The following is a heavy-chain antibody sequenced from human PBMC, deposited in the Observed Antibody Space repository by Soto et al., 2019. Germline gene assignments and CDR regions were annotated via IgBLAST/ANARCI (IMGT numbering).Heavy chain of an antibody. V-gene: IGHV1-3*01. CDR3: ARDYDYIWGSYRVDYYYFGLNV. CDR2: LNAGNGDT. Sequence: ASVKVSCKASGYTFTSYAIHWVRQAPGQRLEWMGWLNAGNGDTKYSQKSQDRLTITRDTSASTAYMELSSLRPEDTAVYFCARDYDYIWGSYRVDYYYFGLNVWGQGTTVTVSS. J-gene: IGHJ6*02. CDR1: GYTFTSYA. D-gene: IGHD3-16*02.